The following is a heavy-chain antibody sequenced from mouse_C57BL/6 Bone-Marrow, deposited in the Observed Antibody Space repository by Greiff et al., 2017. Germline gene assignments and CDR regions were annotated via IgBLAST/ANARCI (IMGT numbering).Heavy chain of an antibody. Sequence: EVMLVESGGGLVKPGGSLKLSCAASGFTFSDYGMHWVRQAPEKGLEWVAYISSGSSTIYYADTVKGRFTISRDNAKNTLFLQMTSLRSEDTAMYYCARERGIDFDYWGQGTTLTVSS. V-gene: IGHV5-17*01. CDR1: GFTFSDYG. CDR2: ISSGSSTI. J-gene: IGHJ2*01. CDR3: ARERGIDFDY.